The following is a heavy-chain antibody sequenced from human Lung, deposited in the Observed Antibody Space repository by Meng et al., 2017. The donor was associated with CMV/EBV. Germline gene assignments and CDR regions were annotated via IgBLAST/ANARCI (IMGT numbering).Heavy chain of an antibody. D-gene: IGHD3-10*01. J-gene: IGHJ1*01. CDR1: GDSITNHNW. CDR2: IPHRGSS. V-gene: IGHV4-4*02. Sequence: QVQFRESGPALVKPSETLSLTCAVSGDSITNHNWWAWVRQPPGKGLEWIGEIPHRGSSAYNPSLKSRVSMSIDKSKNQCSLKLTSVTAADTAVYHCLRRSGGSVWGQGTLVTVSS. CDR3: LRRSGGSV.